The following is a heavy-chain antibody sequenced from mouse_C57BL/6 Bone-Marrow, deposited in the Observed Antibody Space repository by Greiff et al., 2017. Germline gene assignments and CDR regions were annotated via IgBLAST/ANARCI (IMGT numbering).Heavy chain of an antibody. CDR2: INPNNGGT. CDR1: GYTFTDYY. CDR3: AREGYYGYVFAY. D-gene: IGHD2-2*01. V-gene: IGHV1-26*01. Sequence: VQLQQSGPELVKPGASVKISCKASGYTFTDYYMNWVKQSHGKSLEWIGDINPNNGGTSYNQKFKGKATLTVDKSSSTAYMELRSLTSEDSAVYYCAREGYYGYVFAYWGQGTLVTVSA. J-gene: IGHJ3*01.